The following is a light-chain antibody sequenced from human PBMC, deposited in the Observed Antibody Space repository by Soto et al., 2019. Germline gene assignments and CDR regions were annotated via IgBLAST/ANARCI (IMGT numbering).Light chain of an antibody. CDR2: GAS. J-gene: IGKJ1*01. CDR1: QSVSSSY. V-gene: IGKV3-20*01. Sequence: DIVLTQSPGTLSLSPGEGATLSCMASQSVSSSYIAWYQQKPGQAPRLLIYGASTRATGIPDRFSGGGSGTDFTLTISRLEPEDFAVYYCQQYGVSPRTFGQGTKVDI. CDR3: QQYGVSPRT.